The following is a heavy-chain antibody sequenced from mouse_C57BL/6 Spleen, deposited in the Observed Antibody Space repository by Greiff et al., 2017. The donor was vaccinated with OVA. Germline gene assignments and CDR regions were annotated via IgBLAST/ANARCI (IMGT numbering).Heavy chain of an antibody. V-gene: IGHV1-54*01. CDR1: GYAFTNYL. CDR3: ASSITTVVEEDFAY. D-gene: IGHD1-1*01. Sequence: QVQLQQSGAELVRPGTSVKVSCKASGYAFTNYLIEWVKQRPGQGLEWIGVINPGSGGTNYNEKFKGKATLTADKSSSTAYMQLSSLTSEDSAVYLCASSITTVVEEDFAYWGQGTLVTVSA. CDR2: INPGSGGT. J-gene: IGHJ3*01.